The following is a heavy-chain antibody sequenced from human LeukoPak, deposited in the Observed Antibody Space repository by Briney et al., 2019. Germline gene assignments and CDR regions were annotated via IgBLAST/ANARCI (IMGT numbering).Heavy chain of an antibody. Sequence: PGGSLRLSCAASGFTVSSNYMSWVRQAPGKGLEWVSVIYSGGSTYYADSVKGRFTISRDNSKNTLYLQMNSLRAEDTAVYYCARGVEDYVWGSYRRYYFDYWGQGTLVTVSS. D-gene: IGHD3-16*02. J-gene: IGHJ4*02. CDR2: IYSGGST. CDR3: ARGVEDYVWGSYRRYYFDY. CDR1: GFTVSSNY. V-gene: IGHV3-66*01.